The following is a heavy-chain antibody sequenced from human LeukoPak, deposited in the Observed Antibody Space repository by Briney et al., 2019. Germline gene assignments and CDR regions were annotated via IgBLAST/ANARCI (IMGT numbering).Heavy chain of an antibody. D-gene: IGHD4-23*01. J-gene: IGHJ4*02. CDR2: INSDGSTT. Sequence: GGSLRLSCAASGFTFSNYWMHWVRQAPGKGLVWVSRINSDGSTTTYADSVKGRFTISRDNAKNTLYLQMNSLRAEDTAVYYCARDYGGDHYFDYWGQGALVTVSS. V-gene: IGHV3-74*03. CDR1: GFTFSNYW. CDR3: ARDYGGDHYFDY.